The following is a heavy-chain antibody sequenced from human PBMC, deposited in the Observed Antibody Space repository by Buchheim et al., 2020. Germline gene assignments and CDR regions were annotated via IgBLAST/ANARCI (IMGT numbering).Heavy chain of an antibody. V-gene: IGHV3-74*01. CDR3: ARGGTWTYYYYYGMDV. D-gene: IGHD1-1*01. CDR1: GFIFSNYW. Sequence: EVQLVESGGGLVQPGGSLRLSCAASGFIFSNYWMHWVRQAPGKGLVWVSLIYSDGTNTNYADSVKGRITISRDNAKSTLYLQMNSLRAEDTAVYYCARGGTWTYYYYYGMDVWGQGTT. J-gene: IGHJ6*02. CDR2: IYSDGTNT.